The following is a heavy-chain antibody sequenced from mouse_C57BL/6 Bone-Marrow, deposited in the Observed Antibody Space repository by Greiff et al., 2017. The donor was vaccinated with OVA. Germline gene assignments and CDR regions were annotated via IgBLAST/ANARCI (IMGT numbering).Heavy chain of an antibody. V-gene: IGHV10-1*01. D-gene: IGHD1-1*01. J-gene: IGHJ4*01. CDR3: VRLGLLLPRAADY. Sequence: EVNVVESGGGLVQPKGSLKLSCAASGFSFNTYAMNWVRQAPGKGLEWVARIRSKSNNYATYYADSVKDRFTISRDDSESMLYLQMNNLKTEDTAMYYCVRLGLLLPRAADYWGQGTSVTVSS. CDR1: GFSFNTYA. CDR2: IRSKSNNYAT.